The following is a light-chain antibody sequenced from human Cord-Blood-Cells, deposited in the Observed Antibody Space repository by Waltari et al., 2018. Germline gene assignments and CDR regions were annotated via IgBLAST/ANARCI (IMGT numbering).Light chain of an antibody. CDR3: QQYYSTPPYT. V-gene: IGKV4-1*01. Sequence: DIVMTQSPDSLAVSLGERATINCKSSQSVLYSSNNKNYLAWYQQQPGQPPKLLICWASTRESRVPDRFSGSGSGTDFTLTISSLQAADVAVYYCQQYYSTPPYTFGQGTKLEIK. J-gene: IGKJ2*01. CDR2: WAS. CDR1: QSVLYSSNNKNY.